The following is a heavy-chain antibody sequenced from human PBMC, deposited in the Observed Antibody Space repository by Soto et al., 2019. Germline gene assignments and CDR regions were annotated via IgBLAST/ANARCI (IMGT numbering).Heavy chain of an antibody. CDR2: IWYDGSNK. J-gene: IGHJ4*02. V-gene: IGHV3-33*01. D-gene: IGHD1-7*01. Sequence: QVELVESGGGVVQPGRSLRLSCTASGFTFSDYGIHWVRQTPGKGLEWVAVIWYDGSNKFYADSVRGRFTISRDISKNTVSLEMNSLRAEDTAVYYCARDRLKLRPPDYFDYWGQGTLVSVSS. CDR3: ARDRLKLRPPDYFDY. CDR1: GFTFSDYG.